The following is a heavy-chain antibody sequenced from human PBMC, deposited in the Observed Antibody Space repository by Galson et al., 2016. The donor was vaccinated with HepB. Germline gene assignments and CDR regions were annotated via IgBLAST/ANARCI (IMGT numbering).Heavy chain of an antibody. D-gene: IGHD3-10*01. CDR2: INSYGTTT. V-gene: IGHV3-74*01. CDR3: ARPPGASGPYALDV. Sequence: SLRLSCAASGFLFDSYWIHWVRQAPGKGLVWVSRINSYGTTTRYADSVKGRFTISRDNSKKMVYLQMDSLRAEDTGVYYCARPPGASGPYALDVLGKGTTVKVSS. CDR1: GFLFDSYW. J-gene: IGHJ6*04.